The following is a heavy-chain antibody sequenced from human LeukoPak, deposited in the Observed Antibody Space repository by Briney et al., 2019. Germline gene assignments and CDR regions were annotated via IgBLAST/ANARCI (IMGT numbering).Heavy chain of an antibody. V-gene: IGHV3-30-3*01. CDR3: ARDRRDIVVVTARISSKYYYYYGMDV. D-gene: IGHD2-21*02. J-gene: IGHJ6*02. CDR2: ISYDGSNK. CDR1: GFTFSSYA. Sequence: PGGSLRLSCAASGFTFSSYAMHWVRQAPGKGLVWVAVISYDGSNKYYADSVKGRFTISRDNSKNTLYLQMNSLRAEDTAVYYCARDRRDIVVVTARISSKYYYYYGMDVWGQGTTVTVSS.